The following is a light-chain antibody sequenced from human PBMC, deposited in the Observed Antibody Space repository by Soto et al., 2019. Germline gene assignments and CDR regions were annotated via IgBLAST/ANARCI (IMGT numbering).Light chain of an antibody. CDR2: SNN. CDR3: AAWDDSLNGLYV. V-gene: IGLV1-44*01. J-gene: IGLJ1*01. Sequence: QSVLTQPPSASGTPGQRVTISCSGSSSNIGSNTVNWYQQLPGTAPKLLIYSNNQRPSGVPDRFSGSKSGTSASLAISGLQSEDEADYHCAAWDDSLNGLYVFGTGTKLTVL. CDR1: SSNIGSNT.